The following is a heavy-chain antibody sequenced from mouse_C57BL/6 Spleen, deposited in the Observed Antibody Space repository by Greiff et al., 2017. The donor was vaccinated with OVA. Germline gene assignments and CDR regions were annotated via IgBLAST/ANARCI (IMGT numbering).Heavy chain of an antibody. Sequence: EVKLMESGGDLVKPGGSLKLSCAASGFTFSSYGMSWVRQTPDKRLEWVATISSGGSYTYYPDSVKGRFTISRDNAKNTLYLQMSSLKSEDTAMYYSARQDYGSSHYFDYWGQGTTLTVSS. CDR2: ISSGGSYT. D-gene: IGHD1-1*01. V-gene: IGHV5-6*01. CDR1: GFTFSSYG. J-gene: IGHJ2*01. CDR3: ARQDYGSSHYFDY.